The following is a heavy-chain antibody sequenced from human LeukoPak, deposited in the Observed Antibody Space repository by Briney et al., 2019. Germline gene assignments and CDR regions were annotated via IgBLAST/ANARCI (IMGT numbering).Heavy chain of an antibody. J-gene: IGHJ4*02. CDR2: IYYSGTT. CDR3: AGKRITVATSRSDY. V-gene: IGHV4-30-4*08. CDR1: GDSINSDVYY. Sequence: SETLSLTCTVSGDSINSDVYYWNWIRQSPGKGLEWIGFIYYSGTTHYNPSLKRRVTMSADTSRNQFSLKLTSVTAADTAVYFCAGKRITVATSRSDYWGQGTLVTVSP. D-gene: IGHD3-16*01.